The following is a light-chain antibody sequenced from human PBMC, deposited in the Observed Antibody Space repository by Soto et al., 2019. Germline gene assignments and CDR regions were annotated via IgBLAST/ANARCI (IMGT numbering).Light chain of an antibody. J-gene: IGKJ5*01. V-gene: IGKV3-20*01. CDR2: GAS. CDR3: QQYGSSPIT. Sequence: EIVLTQSPGTLSLSPGERATLSCRASRSVASGYLAWYHQKPGQSPRLLISGASRRATGIPDRFSGSGSGTDFTLTISRLEPDDFAVYYCQQYGSSPITCGQGTRLEIK. CDR1: RSVASGY.